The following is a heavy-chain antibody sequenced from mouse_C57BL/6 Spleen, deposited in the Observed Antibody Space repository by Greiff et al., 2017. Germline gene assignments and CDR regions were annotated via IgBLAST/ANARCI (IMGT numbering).Heavy chain of an antibody. CDR2: ISSGGSYT. J-gene: IGHJ1*03. D-gene: IGHD2-4*01. V-gene: IGHV5-6*01. CDR1: GFTFSSYG. CDR3: ARRGSTMTWYFDV. Sequence: EVHLVESGGDLVKPGGSLKLSCAASGFTFSSYGMSWVRQTPDKRLEWVATISSGGSYTYYPDSVKGRFTISRDNANNTLYLQMSSLKSEDTAMYYCARRGSTMTWYFDVWGTGTTVTVSS.